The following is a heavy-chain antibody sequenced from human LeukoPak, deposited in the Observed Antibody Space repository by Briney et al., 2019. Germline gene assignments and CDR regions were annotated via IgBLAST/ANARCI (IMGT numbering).Heavy chain of an antibody. Sequence: SETLSLTCTVSGGSFSGYYWSWIRQPPGKGLEWVGEINHSGSTNYNPSLKSRVTISVDTSKNQFSLKLSSVTAADTAVYYCARERRGYRPPDSSGQYYFDYWGQGTLVTVSS. V-gene: IGHV4-34*01. CDR2: INHSGST. J-gene: IGHJ4*02. CDR3: ARERRGYRPPDSSGQYYFDY. D-gene: IGHD3-22*01. CDR1: GGSFSGYY.